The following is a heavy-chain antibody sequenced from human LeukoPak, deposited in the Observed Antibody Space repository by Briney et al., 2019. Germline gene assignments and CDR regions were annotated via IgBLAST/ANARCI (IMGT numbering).Heavy chain of an antibody. J-gene: IGHJ4*02. CDR2: IIGSGSST. V-gene: IGHV3-23*01. Sequence: GGSLRLSCAASGFTFSSYGMSWVRQAPGKGLQWVSVIIGSGSSTYYADSVKGRFTISRDNARNTLYLQMNSLRAEDTAVYYCAKDSAYCGGDCSYYFDYWGQGTLVTVSS. D-gene: IGHD2-21*02. CDR3: AKDSAYCGGDCSYYFDY. CDR1: GFTFSSYG.